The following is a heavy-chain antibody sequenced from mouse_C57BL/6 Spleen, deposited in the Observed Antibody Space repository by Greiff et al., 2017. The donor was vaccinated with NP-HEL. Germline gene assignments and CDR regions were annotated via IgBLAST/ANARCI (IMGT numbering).Heavy chain of an antibody. CDR3: ARSRGAPYYAMDY. J-gene: IGHJ4*01. CDR2: IYPGDGDT. Sequence: VQLQESGPELVKPGASVKISCKASGYAFSSSWMNWVKQRPGKGLEWIGRIYPGDGDTNYNGKFKGKATLTADKSSSTAYMQLSSLTSEDSAVYFCARSRGAPYYAMDYWGQGTSVTVSS. CDR1: GYAFSSSW. V-gene: IGHV1-82*01.